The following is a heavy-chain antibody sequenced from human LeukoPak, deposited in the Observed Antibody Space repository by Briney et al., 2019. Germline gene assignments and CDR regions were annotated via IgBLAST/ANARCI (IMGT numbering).Heavy chain of an antibody. CDR1: GGSITNSY. J-gene: IGHJ3*02. CDR2: INYSGST. D-gene: IGHD1-1*01. V-gene: IGHV4-59*01. CDR3: ARDPLSTNDFDI. Sequence: SETLSLTCTVSGGSITNSYWNWIRQFPGEGLEWIGYINYSGSTNYNPSLKSRVTISVDTSKNQFSLKLSSVTAADTAVYFCARDPLSTNDFDIWGQGTMVTVSS.